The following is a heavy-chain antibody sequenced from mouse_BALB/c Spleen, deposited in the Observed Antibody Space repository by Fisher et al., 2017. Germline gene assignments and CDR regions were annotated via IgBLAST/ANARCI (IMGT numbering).Heavy chain of an antibody. D-gene: IGHD4-1*01. V-gene: IGHV1-26*01. CDR3: ARGKLTGAMDY. J-gene: IGHJ4*01. Sequence: KFKGKATLTVDKSSSTAYMELLSLTSEDSAVYYCARGKLTGAMDYWGQGTSVTVSS.